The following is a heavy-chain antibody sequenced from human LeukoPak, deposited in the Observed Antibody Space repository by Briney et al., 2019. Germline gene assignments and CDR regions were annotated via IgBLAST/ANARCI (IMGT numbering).Heavy chain of an antibody. J-gene: IGHJ4*02. V-gene: IGHV3-7*01. CDR2: IKQDGTEK. CDR1: GFTFNSYW. CDR3: ARGGYD. D-gene: IGHD5-12*01. Sequence: GSLRLSCAASGFTFNSYWMNWVRQAPGKGLEWVANIKQDGTEKYYVDSVKGRFTISRDNAKNSLYLQMNSLRAEDTAIYYCARGGYDWGQGTLVTVSS.